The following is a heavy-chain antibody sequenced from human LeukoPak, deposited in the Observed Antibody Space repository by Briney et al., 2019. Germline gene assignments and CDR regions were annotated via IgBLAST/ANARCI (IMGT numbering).Heavy chain of an antibody. D-gene: IGHD5-12*01. Sequence: GGSLRLSCAVSGFTFSTYYMNWVRQAPGKGLEWVSSISTSSSYIYYADAVKGRFTISRDNAKNSLYLQINSLRAEDTAVYYCARVGLDRRGYSGYEAFDYWGQGTLVTVSS. CDR2: ISTSSSYI. V-gene: IGHV3-21*01. J-gene: IGHJ4*02. CDR1: GFTFSTYY. CDR3: ARVGLDRRGYSGYEAFDY.